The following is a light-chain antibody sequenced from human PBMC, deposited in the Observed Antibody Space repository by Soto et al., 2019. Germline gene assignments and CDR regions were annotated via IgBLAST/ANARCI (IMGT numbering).Light chain of an antibody. V-gene: IGKV3-20*01. CDR1: QSVSNAY. J-gene: IGKJ1*01. CDR3: QQYDDWPPWT. CDR2: DAS. Sequence: EIVLTQSPGTLSLSPGERATLSCRASQSVSNAYLAWYQQKPGQAPRLLIYDASSRATGIPDRFSGSGSGTDFTLTISRLEPEDFAVYYCQQYDDWPPWTFGQGTKVEI.